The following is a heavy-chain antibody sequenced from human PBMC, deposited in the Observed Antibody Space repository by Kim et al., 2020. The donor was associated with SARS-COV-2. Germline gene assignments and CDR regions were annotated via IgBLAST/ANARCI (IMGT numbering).Heavy chain of an antibody. D-gene: IGHD5-18*01. J-gene: IGHJ4*02. CDR2: IYYSGST. V-gene: IGHV4-59*08. CDR1: GGSISSYY. CDR3: ANHTGGYSYGYYFDY. Sequence: SETLSLTCTVSGGSISSYYWSWIRQPPGKGLEWIGYIYYSGSTNYNPSLKSRVTISVDTSKNQFSLKLSSVTAADTAVYYCANHTGGYSYGYYFDYWGQGTLVTVSS.